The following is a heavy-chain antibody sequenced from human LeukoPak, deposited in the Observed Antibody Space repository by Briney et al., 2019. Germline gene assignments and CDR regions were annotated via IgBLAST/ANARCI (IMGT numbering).Heavy chain of an antibody. V-gene: IGHV4-31*03. D-gene: IGHD3-10*01. Sequence: ETSETLSLTCTVSGGSISSGGYYWSWIRQHPGKGLEWIGYIYYSGSTYYNPSLKSRVTISVDTSKNQFSLKLSSVTAADTAVYYCAGRRSYRGHIRWFDPWGQGTLVTVSS. CDR3: AGRRSYRGHIRWFDP. J-gene: IGHJ5*02. CDR1: GGSISSGGYY. CDR2: IYYSGST.